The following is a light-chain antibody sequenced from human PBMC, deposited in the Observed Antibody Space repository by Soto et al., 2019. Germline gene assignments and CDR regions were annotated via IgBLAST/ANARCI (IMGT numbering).Light chain of an antibody. Sequence: TVLTQSPATLSLSPGERATLSCRASQSVDTYLAWYQQKSGRAPRLLILDASDRATGIPARFSGSGSGTDFTLTISSLEPEDFAVYYCQQRSNWPPVTFGGGTKVEIK. V-gene: IGKV3-11*01. CDR1: QSVDTY. CDR3: QQRSNWPPVT. CDR2: DAS. J-gene: IGKJ4*01.